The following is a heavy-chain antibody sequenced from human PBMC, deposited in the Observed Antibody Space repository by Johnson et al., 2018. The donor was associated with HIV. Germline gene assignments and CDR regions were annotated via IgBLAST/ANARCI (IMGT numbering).Heavy chain of an antibody. Sequence: VQLVESGGGLVQPGGSLRLSCAASGFTFSSYDMHWVRQATGKGLEWVSAIGTAGDTYYPGSVKGRFTISRDNSKNTLYLQMNSLRAEDTAVYYCARGFDAFDIWGQGTMVTVSS. V-gene: IGHV3-13*01. CDR2: IGTAGDT. J-gene: IGHJ3*02. CDR3: ARGFDAFDI. CDR1: GFTFSSYD.